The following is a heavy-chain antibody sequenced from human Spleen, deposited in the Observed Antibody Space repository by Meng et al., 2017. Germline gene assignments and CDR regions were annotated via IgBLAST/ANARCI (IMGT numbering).Heavy chain of an antibody. CDR2: ISSSGSTI. J-gene: IGHJ6*02. D-gene: IGHD6-13*01. V-gene: IGHV3-48*03. CDR1: GFTFSSYE. Sequence: GGSLRLSCAASGFTFSSYEMNWVRQAPGKGLEWVSYISSSGSTIYYADSVKGRFTISRDNAKNSLYLQMNSLRAEDTAVYYCAREIYSSWYNGYYGMDVWGQGTTVTVSS. CDR3: AREIYSSWYNGYYGMDV.